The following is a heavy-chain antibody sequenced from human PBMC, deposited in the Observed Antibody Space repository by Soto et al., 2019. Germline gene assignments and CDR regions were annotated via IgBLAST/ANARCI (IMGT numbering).Heavy chain of an antibody. V-gene: IGHV4-31*03. CDR2: IYYSGST. Sequence: SETLPLTSTVSGGSISSGGYYWSWIRQHPGKGLEWIGYIYYSGSTYYNPSLKSRVTISVDTSKNQFSLKLSSVTAADTAVYYCARVCGGDCHYGMDVWGQGTTVTVSS. D-gene: IGHD2-21*02. J-gene: IGHJ6*02. CDR1: GGSISSGGYY. CDR3: ARVCGGDCHYGMDV.